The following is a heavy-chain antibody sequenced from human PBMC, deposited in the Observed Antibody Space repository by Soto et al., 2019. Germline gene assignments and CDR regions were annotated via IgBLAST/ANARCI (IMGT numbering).Heavy chain of an antibody. Sequence: EVQLVESGGDLVQRGGSLRLSCAASGFPFSSYWMHWVRHTPGKGLDWVARISGDGVTTYYADSVTGRFTVSRDNAKNTMSLQISGLRAEDTAVYYCAREYYGLFTGYYTGYWGQGTLVSVSS. CDR2: ISGDGVTT. D-gene: IGHD3-9*01. CDR3: AREYYGLFTGYYTGY. V-gene: IGHV3-74*01. CDR1: GFPFSSYW. J-gene: IGHJ4*02.